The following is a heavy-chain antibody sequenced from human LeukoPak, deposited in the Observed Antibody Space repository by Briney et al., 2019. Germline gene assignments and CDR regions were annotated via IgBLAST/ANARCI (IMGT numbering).Heavy chain of an antibody. J-gene: IGHJ4*02. Sequence: GGSLRLSCAASGFSFSTYWMHWVRQAPGKGLEWVAGIWYDGSNKDYADSVKGRFTISRDNSKKTLYLQMNSLRAEDTAMYYCARSSYCSGGRCYSGYWGQGTLVTVSS. CDR3: ARSSYCSGGRCYSGY. V-gene: IGHV3-33*08. CDR1: GFSFSTYW. D-gene: IGHD2-15*01. CDR2: IWYDGSNK.